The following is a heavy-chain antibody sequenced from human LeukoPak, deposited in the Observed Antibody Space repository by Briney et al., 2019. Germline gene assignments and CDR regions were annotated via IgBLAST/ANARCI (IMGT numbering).Heavy chain of an antibody. CDR2: MNWISDFK. J-gene: IGHJ2*01. Sequence: QAGRSLRLACAASGFNFDDSAIHWVRQAPEKGLEWVSAMNWISDFKAYADSVKCRFTISRDNDKNSVHLQMNSLRPEDMAVYYCAKGPKENWYFDLWGRGTLVTVSS. CDR3: AKGPKENWYFDL. CDR1: GFNFDDSA. V-gene: IGHV3-9*03.